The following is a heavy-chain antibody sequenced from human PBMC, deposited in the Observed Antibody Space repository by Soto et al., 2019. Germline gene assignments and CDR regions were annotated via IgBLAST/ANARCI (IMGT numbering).Heavy chain of an antibody. Sequence: SETLSLTCTVSGGSISSYYWSWIRQPPGKGLEWIGYIYYSGSTNYNPSLKSRVTISVDTSKNQFSLKLSSVTAADTAVYYCARAGSDADYYYYYMDVWGKGTTVTVSS. J-gene: IGHJ6*03. CDR3: ARAGSDADYYYYYMDV. CDR2: IYYSGST. D-gene: IGHD1-1*01. V-gene: IGHV4-59*01. CDR1: GGSISSYY.